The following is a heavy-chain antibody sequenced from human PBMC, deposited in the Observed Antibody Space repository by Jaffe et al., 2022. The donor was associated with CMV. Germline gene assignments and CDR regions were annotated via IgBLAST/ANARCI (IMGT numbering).Heavy chain of an antibody. Sequence: EVQLVESGGGLVQPGGSLRLSCSASGFTFSTYAMQWVRQAPGKGLEYVAAISSNGGSRYYSDTVKGRVTISRDNSKNTLYLQMTSLRPEDTAIYYCVRAPQIQVWLPFRDWGQGTLLTVSS. V-gene: IGHV3-64D*06. D-gene: IGHD5-18*01. CDR2: ISSNGGSR. CDR3: VRAPQIQVWLPFRD. J-gene: IGHJ4*02. CDR1: GFTFSTYA.